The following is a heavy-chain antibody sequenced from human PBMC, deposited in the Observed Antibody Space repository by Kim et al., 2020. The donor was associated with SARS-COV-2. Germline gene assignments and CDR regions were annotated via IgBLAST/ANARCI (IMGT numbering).Heavy chain of an antibody. CDR3: ARDRRDGDNIWSWDY. J-gene: IGHJ4*02. CDR2: ISSSGSTI. V-gene: IGHV3-11*01. Sequence: GGSLRLSCAASGFTFSDYYMSWIRQAPGKGLEWVSYISSSGSTIYYADSVKGRFTISRDNAKNSLYLQMNSLRAEDTAVYYCARDRRDGDNIWSWDYWGQGTLVTVSS. CDR1: GFTFSDYY. D-gene: IGHD3-10*01.